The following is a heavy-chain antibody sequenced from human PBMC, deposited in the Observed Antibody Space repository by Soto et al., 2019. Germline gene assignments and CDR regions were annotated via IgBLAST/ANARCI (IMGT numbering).Heavy chain of an antibody. CDR1: GGSISSGGYY. CDR2: IYYSGST. CDR3: ASAVTIFGVATPPFDY. Sequence: QVQLQESGPGLVKPSQTLSLTCTVSGGSISSGGYYWSWIRQHPGKGLEWIGYIYYSGSTYYNPSLKSRVTISVDTSKDQFSLKLSTVTAADTAVYYCASAVTIFGVATPPFDYWGQGTLVTVSS. V-gene: IGHV4-31*03. D-gene: IGHD3-3*01. J-gene: IGHJ4*02.